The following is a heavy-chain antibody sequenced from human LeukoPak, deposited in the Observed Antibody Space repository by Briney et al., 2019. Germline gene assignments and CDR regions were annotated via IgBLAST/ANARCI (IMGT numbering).Heavy chain of an antibody. Sequence: PGGSLRLSCAASGFTFITYGIHWVRQAPGKGLEWVAVISYGDGRAKFYADSVKGRFTISGDNSKNTLYLQMNSLSAEDTAVYYCARDHSYHYDNDAYYYPPDSWGQGTLVTVSS. V-gene: IGHV3-30*03. CDR2: ISYGDGRAK. J-gene: IGHJ5*01. CDR3: ARDHSYHYDNDAYYYPPDS. CDR1: GFTFITYG. D-gene: IGHD3-22*01.